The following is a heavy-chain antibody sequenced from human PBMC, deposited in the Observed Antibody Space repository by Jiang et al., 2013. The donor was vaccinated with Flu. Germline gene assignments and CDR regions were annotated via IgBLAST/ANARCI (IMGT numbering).Heavy chain of an antibody. J-gene: IGHJ4*02. CDR1: GFTVSSNY. D-gene: IGHD6-19*01. Sequence: VQLVESGGGLVQPGGSLRLSCAASGFTVSSNYMSWVRQAPGKGLEWVSVIYSGGSTYYADSVKGRFTISRDNSKNTLYLQMNSLRAEDTAVYYCARAPPGRIAVAGTGVGPFDYWGQGTLVTVSS. CDR2: IYSGGST. V-gene: IGHV3-66*01. CDR3: ARAPPGRIAVAGTGVGPFDY.